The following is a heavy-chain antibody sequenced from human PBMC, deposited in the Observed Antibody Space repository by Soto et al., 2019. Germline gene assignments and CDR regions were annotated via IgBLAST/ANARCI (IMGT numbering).Heavy chain of an antibody. CDR1: GGTFSSYA. J-gene: IGHJ3*02. Sequence: GASVKVSCKASGGTFSSYAISWVRQAPGQGLEWIGWIVVGSGNTNYAQKFQERVTITRDMSTSTAYMELSSLRSEDTAVYYCASTTGRWYGAFDIWGQGTMVTVSS. D-gene: IGHD6-13*01. V-gene: IGHV1-58*02. CDR2: IVVGSGNT. CDR3: ASTTGRWYGAFDI.